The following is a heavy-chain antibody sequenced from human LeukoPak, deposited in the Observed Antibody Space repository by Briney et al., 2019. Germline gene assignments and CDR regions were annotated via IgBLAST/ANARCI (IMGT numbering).Heavy chain of an antibody. V-gene: IGHV3-53*01. Sequence: GGSLRLSCAASDFSVTDNYVTWVRQAPGKGLQWVSSAYAGGATYYADSVRGRFTISRDKSKNTVYLQMTSLRVEDTAVYYCARDRRKNWFDPWGQGTLVTVSS. CDR2: AYAGGAT. J-gene: IGHJ5*02. D-gene: IGHD1-14*01. CDR3: ARDRRKNWFDP. CDR1: DFSVTDNY.